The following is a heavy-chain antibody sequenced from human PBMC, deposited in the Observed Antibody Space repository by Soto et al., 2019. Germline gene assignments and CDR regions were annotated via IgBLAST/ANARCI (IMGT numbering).Heavy chain of an antibody. Sequence: QVQLVQSGAEVREPGASVKVSCEASGYTITNYAFSWVRQAPAQGLEWMGWMNPNSGNTGYAQKFQGRVTMTRNTSISTAYMELSSLRSEDTAVYYCARMVDCSSTSCPPHYYYGMDVWGQGTTVTVSS. D-gene: IGHD2-2*01. CDR3: ARMVDCSSTSCPPHYYYGMDV. J-gene: IGHJ6*02. CDR1: GYTITNYA. CDR2: MNPNSGNT. V-gene: IGHV1-8*01.